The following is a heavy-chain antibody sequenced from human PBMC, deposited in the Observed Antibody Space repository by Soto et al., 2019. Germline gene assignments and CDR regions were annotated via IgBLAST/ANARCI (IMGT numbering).Heavy chain of an antibody. D-gene: IGHD6-13*01. J-gene: IGHJ4*02. CDR2: IYYSGST. CDR3: AREVAAAGSHTFDY. Sequence: PSEALALTCTVSDSSIGSGGYYWSWIRQHPGKGLGWIGYIYYSGSTYYNPSLKSRVTISVDTSKNQFSLKLSSVTAADTAVYYCAREVAAAGSHTFDYWGQGTLVTVSS. V-gene: IGHV4-31*03. CDR1: DSSIGSGGYY.